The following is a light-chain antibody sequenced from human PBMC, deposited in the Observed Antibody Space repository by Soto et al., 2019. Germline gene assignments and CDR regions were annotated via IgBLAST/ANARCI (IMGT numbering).Light chain of an antibody. CDR3: QTWGTGIEV. J-gene: IGLJ2*01. Sequence: QSVLTQSPSACASLGASVNLSCTLSGGHSSYAVAWHQQQPEKGPRYLMKLNGDGYNIKGDGIPDRFSGSSSGAERYLTISNLQSEDEADYYCQTWGTGIEVFGGGTKVTVL. CDR1: GGHSSYA. CDR2: LNGDGYN. V-gene: IGLV4-69*02.